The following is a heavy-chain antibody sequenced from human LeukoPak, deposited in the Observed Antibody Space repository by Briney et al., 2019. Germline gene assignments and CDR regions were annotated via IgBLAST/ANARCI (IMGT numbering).Heavy chain of an antibody. CDR3: ARVDITAATYYFDY. D-gene: IGHD3-3*01. CDR2: IYYSGST. CDR1: AGSISSVGYY. J-gene: IGHJ4*02. Sequence: SETLSLTCTVAAGSISSVGYYWSWIRQHPGKGLEWIGYIYYSGSTYYNPSLKSRVTITVDTSKNQFSLKLSSVTAADTAVYYCARVDITAATYYFDYWGQGTLVTVSS. V-gene: IGHV4-31*03.